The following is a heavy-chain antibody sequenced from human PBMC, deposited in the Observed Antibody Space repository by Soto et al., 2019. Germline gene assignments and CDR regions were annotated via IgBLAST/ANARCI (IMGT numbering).Heavy chain of an antibody. D-gene: IGHD6-6*01. CDR2: ISGDGATT. CDR1: GFTFRNYA. J-gene: IGHJ4*02. CDR3: ARISSTSSTTY. V-gene: IGHV3-23*01. Sequence: PGGSLRLSCAASGFTFRNYAFNWVRQAPGKGLEWVSAISGDGATTFYGDSVRGRFTFSRDNSKNTLYLQMNSLRAEDAAVYYCARISSTSSTTYWGQGTLVTVSS.